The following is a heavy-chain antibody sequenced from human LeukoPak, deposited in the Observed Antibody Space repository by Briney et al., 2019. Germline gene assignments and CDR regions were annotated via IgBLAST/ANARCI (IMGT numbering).Heavy chain of an antibody. Sequence: GGSLRLSCAASGFTFSDYYMSWLRQAPGKGLEGVSYISSSGSTIYYADSVKGRFTISRDNAKNSLYLQMNSLRAEDTAVYYCARTYGDYAGDWYFDLWGRGTLVTVSS. CDR2: ISSSGSTI. CDR3: ARTYGDYAGDWYFDL. CDR1: GFTFSDYY. V-gene: IGHV3-11*01. J-gene: IGHJ2*01. D-gene: IGHD4-17*01.